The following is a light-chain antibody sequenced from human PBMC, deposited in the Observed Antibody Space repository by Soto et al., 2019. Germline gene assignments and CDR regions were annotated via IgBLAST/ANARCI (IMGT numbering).Light chain of an antibody. CDR2: DAS. Sequence: EIVLTQTPATLSLSPGERATLSCRASQSVSGYLAWYQQKPGQAPRLLIHDASHRATSILARFSGSGSGTDFTLAISSLEPEDFAVYYCQQRSKWPPTFGPGTKVDIK. CDR1: QSVSGY. CDR3: QQRSKWPPT. V-gene: IGKV3-11*01. J-gene: IGKJ3*01.